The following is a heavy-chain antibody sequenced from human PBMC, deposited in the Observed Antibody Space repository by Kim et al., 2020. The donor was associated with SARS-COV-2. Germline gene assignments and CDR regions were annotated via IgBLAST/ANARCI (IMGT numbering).Heavy chain of an antibody. Sequence: GGSLRLSCAASGFTFSSYGMHWVRQAPGKGLEWVAVISYDGSNKYYADSVKGRFTISRDNSKNTLYLQMNSLRAEDTAVYYCATNLYCTNGVCSPWYFDLWGRGTLVTVSS. D-gene: IGHD2-8*01. CDR3: ATNLYCTNGVCSPWYFDL. J-gene: IGHJ2*01. CDR2: ISYDGSNK. V-gene: IGHV3-30*03. CDR1: GFTFSSYG.